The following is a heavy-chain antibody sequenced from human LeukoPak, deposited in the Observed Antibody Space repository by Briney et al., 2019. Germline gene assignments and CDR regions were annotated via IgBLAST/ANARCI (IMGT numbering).Heavy chain of an antibody. Sequence: PSETLSLTCAVYGGSFSGYYWSWIRQPPGKGLEWIGEINHSGSTNYNPSLKSRVTISVDTSKNQFSLKLSSVTAADTAVYYRARGSDLYCSGGSCYRNRYYYYGMDVWGQGTTVTVSS. CDR3: ARGSDLYCSGGSCYRNRYYYYGMDV. D-gene: IGHD2-15*01. CDR1: GGSFSGYY. CDR2: INHSGST. V-gene: IGHV4-34*01. J-gene: IGHJ6*02.